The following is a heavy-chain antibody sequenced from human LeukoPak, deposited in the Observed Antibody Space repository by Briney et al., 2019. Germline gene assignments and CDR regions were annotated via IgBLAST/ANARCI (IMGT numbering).Heavy chain of an antibody. CDR1: GFTFSNYA. CDR2: ISSSGGST. Sequence: PGGSLRLSCSASGFTFSNYAMHWVRQAPGKGLEYVSAISSSGGSTYYADSVKGRFTISRDNSRNTLYLQMSSLRAEDTAVYYCVKGGGGGGGAFDIWGQGTMVTVSS. V-gene: IGHV3-64D*09. J-gene: IGHJ3*02. CDR3: VKGGGGGGGAFDI. D-gene: IGHD3-16*01.